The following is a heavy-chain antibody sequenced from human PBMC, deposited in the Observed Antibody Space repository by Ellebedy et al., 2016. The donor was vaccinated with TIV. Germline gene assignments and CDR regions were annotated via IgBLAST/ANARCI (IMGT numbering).Heavy chain of an antibody. CDR3: VKSGSVVTPTPY. V-gene: IGHV3-23*01. Sequence: GESLKISCAASGFTFSTFAMSWVRQAPGKELEWVSTITGTGGGDNTYYADSVKGRFTISRDDSTNTEFLQMNRLGVEDTARYYCVKSGSVVTPTPYWGQGTLVAVSS. CDR2: ITGTGGGDNT. CDR1: GFTFSTFA. J-gene: IGHJ4*02. D-gene: IGHD4-23*01.